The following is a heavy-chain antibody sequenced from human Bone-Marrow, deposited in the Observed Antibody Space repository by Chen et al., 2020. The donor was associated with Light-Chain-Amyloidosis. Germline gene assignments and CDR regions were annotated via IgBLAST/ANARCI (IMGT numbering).Heavy chain of an antibody. J-gene: IGHJ3*02. CDR2: ISGSGGSR. D-gene: IGHD3-9*01. Sequence: EVQLVESGGGLVQPGGSLRLSCAASGFAFSSYAMSWVRQAPGKGLEWGSIISGSGGSRYYGDSVKGRLTISRDNSKNALFLQMNSLRAEDTAVYYCAKDISYDDILPGYPADAFDIWGQGTMVTVSS. CDR1: GFAFSSYA. V-gene: IGHV3-23*04. CDR3: AKDISYDDILPGYPADAFDI.